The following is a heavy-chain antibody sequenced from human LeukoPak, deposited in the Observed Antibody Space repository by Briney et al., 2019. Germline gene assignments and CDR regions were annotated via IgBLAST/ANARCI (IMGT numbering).Heavy chain of an antibody. D-gene: IGHD3-3*01. CDR3: ARNLNYDFWSGYYKYYWFDP. V-gene: IGHV1-18*01. CDR2: ISAHNGNT. Sequence: GASVTVSCKASGYTFTRYGISWVRQVPGQGLEGMGWISAHNGNTNYAQKVQGRVTMTTDTSTSTAYMELRSLRSDDTAVYYCARNLNYDFWSGYYKYYWFDPWGQGTLVTVSS. CDR1: GYTFTRYG. J-gene: IGHJ5*02.